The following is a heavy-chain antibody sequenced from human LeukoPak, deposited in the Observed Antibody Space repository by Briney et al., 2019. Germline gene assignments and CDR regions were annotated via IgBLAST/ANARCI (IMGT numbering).Heavy chain of an antibody. CDR2: INQEASRT. D-gene: IGHD2/OR15-2a*01. J-gene: IGHJ4*02. CDR1: GFTFRRYW. CDR3: AKYLSRSFDS. V-gene: IGHV3-7*01. Sequence: GGSLRLSCAASGFTFRRYWMSWVRQAPGKGLEWLGHINQEASRTDHADSVKGRFTISRDNSRNLLYLHMSSLRAEDTAVYYCAKYLSRSFDSWGQGILVSVSS.